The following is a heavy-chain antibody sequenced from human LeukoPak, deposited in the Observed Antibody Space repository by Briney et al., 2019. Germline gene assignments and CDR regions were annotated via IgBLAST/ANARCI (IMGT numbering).Heavy chain of an antibody. Sequence: GGSLRLSCAASGFTFSSYEMNWVRQAPGKGLEWVSYISSSGSTIYHADSVKGRFTISRDNAKNSLYLQMNSLRAEDTAVYYCARAPDYYMDVWGKGTTVTISS. J-gene: IGHJ6*03. CDR1: GFTFSSYE. CDR2: ISSSGSTI. CDR3: ARAPDYYMDV. V-gene: IGHV3-48*03.